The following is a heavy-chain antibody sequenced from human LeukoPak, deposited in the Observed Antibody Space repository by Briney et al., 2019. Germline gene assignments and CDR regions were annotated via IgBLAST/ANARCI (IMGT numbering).Heavy chain of an antibody. CDR3: ASAMVRGVKGAFDI. Sequence: PSETLSLTCTVSGDSVNSGGYHWTWIRQRPGEGLEWIGYISYSGSTDYSPSLKSRVTISVDTSKNQFSLNLSSVTAADTAVYYCASAMVRGVKGAFDIWGQGTMVTVSS. V-gene: IGHV4-30-4*08. D-gene: IGHD3-10*01. CDR2: ISYSGST. J-gene: IGHJ3*02. CDR1: GDSVNSGGYH.